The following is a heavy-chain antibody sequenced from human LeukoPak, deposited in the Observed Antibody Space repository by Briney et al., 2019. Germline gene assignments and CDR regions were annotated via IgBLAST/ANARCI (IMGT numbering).Heavy chain of an antibody. CDR2: ISYIGST. CDR3: ARDLVTVTKGFDI. Sequence: SETLSLTCAVSAASFSSHYWTWIRQSPGKGLEWTGYISYIGSTNYNPSLKSRVTISIDTSRNQYSLKLRSVTAADTAVYYCARDLVTVTKGFDIWGQGRMVSVSS. J-gene: IGHJ3*02. D-gene: IGHD4-17*01. CDR1: AASFSSHY. V-gene: IGHV4-59*11.